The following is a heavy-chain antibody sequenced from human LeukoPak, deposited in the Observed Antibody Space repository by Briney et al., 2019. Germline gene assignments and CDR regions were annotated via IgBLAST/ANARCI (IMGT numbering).Heavy chain of an antibody. V-gene: IGHV3-21*01. J-gene: IGHJ4*02. CDR2: ISRTSAYI. Sequence: GESLRLSCAASGFTFSSYAMKWVRQAPGKGLEWVSAISRTSAYIYYSDSVKGRFTISRDKDKNSVYLQIDSLRAEDTAVYYCARDERRYCSDSSCYPGDYWGQGTLVTVSS. CDR3: ARDERRYCSDSSCYPGDY. D-gene: IGHD2-2*01. CDR1: GFTFSSYA.